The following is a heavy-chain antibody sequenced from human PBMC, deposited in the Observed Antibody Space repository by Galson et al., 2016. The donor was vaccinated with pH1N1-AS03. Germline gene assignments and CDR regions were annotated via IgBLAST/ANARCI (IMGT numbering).Heavy chain of an antibody. Sequence: SLRLSCAASGFTFSSYSMTWVRQAPGKGLEWVSFIRNSGSHISYGDSVKGRFTVSRDKAKNSLYLQMNSLRAEDTAVYYCARGNYYDVDLREYYFDYWGQGTLVTVSS. V-gene: IGHV3-21*01. CDR2: IRNSGSHI. D-gene: IGHD3-22*01. J-gene: IGHJ4*02. CDR1: GFTFSSYS. CDR3: ARGNYYDVDLREYYFDY.